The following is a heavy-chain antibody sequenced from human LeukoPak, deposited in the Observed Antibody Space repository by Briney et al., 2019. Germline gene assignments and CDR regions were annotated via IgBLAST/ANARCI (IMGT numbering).Heavy chain of an antibody. CDR1: GGSISSYY. V-gene: IGHV4-59*01. CDR3: ARAVPFDY. D-gene: IGHD3-10*01. J-gene: IGHJ4*02. CDR2: IYYSGST. Sequence: SETLSLTCTVSGGSISSYYWSWIRQPPGKGLEWIGYIYYSGSTNYNPSLKSRVTISVDTSKNQFSLKLSSVTAADTAVYYCARAVPFDYWGQGTLVTVSS.